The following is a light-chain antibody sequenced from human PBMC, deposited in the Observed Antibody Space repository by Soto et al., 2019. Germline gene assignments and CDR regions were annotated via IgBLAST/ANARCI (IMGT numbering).Light chain of an antibody. CDR2: DAS. J-gene: IGKJ1*01. Sequence: EIVLTQSPGTLSLSPGERATLSCRASQSVSSSYLAWYQQKPGQAPRLLIYDASTRATGIPARFSGSGSGTDFTLTISRLEPEDFAVYYCQQYSASPRTFGQGTKVDI. CDR3: QQYSASPRT. CDR1: QSVSSSY. V-gene: IGKV3-20*01.